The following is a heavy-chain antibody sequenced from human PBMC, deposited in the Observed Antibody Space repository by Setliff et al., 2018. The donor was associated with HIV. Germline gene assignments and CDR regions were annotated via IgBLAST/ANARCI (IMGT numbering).Heavy chain of an antibody. J-gene: IGHJ5*02. CDR1: GYSVSSGYY. D-gene: IGHD2-15*01. CDR3: ARGVGIGGNWFDA. Sequence: SETLSLTCAVSGYSVSSGYYWAWIRQAPGKGLQWIGQMCYTGTTDYNPSLSSRVTISQDKSRNQFSLKLTSVTATDTAIYYCARGVGIGGNWFDAWGQGIMVT. CDR2: MCYTGTT. V-gene: IGHV4-38-2*01.